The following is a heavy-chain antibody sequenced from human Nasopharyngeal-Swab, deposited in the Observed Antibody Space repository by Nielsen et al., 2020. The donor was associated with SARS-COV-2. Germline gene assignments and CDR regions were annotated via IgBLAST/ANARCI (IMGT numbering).Heavy chain of an antibody. CDR1: GFTFSSYD. Sequence: GGSLRLSYAASGFTFSSYDMHWVRQATGKGLEWVSAIGTAGDTYYPGSVKGRFTISRENAKNSLYLQMNSLRAGDTAVYYCARTGAGTPYWYFDLWGRGTLVTVSS. CDR3: ARTGAGTPYWYFDL. J-gene: IGHJ2*01. D-gene: IGHD6-19*01. CDR2: IGTAGDT. V-gene: IGHV3-13*01.